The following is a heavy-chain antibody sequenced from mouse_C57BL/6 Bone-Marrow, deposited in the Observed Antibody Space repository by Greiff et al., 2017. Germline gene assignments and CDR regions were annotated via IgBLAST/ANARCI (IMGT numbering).Heavy chain of an antibody. Sequence: LVESGAELVRPGTSVKVSCKASGYAFTNYLIEWVKQRPGQGLEWIGVINPGGGGTNYNEKFKGKATLTADKSSSTAYMQLSSLTSEDSAVYFCASGRWGNYWGQGTSVTVSS. CDR1: GYAFTNYL. CDR2: INPGGGGT. J-gene: IGHJ4*01. V-gene: IGHV1-54*01. CDR3: ASGRWGNY. D-gene: IGHD1-1*02.